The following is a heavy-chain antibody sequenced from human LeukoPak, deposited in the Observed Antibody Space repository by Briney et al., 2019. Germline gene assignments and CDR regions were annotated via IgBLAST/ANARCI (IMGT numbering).Heavy chain of an antibody. J-gene: IGHJ5*02. V-gene: IGHV3-30-3*01. CDR3: ARQGIITIFEP. CDR1: GFTFRSYA. CDR2: ISYDGSNK. Sequence: GRSLRLSCAASGFTFRSYAMHWVRQAPGKGLEWVAVISYDGSNKYYADSVKGRFTISRDNSKNTLYLQMNSLRAEDTAVYYCARQGIITIFEPWGQGTLVTVSS. D-gene: IGHD3-3*01.